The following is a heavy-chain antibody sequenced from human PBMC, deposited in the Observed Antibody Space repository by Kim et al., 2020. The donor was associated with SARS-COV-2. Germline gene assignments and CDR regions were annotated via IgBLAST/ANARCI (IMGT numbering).Heavy chain of an antibody. D-gene: IGHD4-17*01. CDR2: ISYDGSNK. Sequence: GGSLRLSCAASGFTFSSYGMHWVRQAPGKGLEWVAVISYDGSNKYYADSVKGRFTISRDNSKNTLYLQMNSLRAEDTAVYYCAKAGPNQNYGDYLDYWGQGTLVTVSS. CDR3: AKAGPNQNYGDYLDY. J-gene: IGHJ4*02. V-gene: IGHV3-30*18. CDR1: GFTFSSYG.